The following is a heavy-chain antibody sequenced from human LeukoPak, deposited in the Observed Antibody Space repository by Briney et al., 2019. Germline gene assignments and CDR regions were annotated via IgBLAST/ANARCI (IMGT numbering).Heavy chain of an antibody. Sequence: SETLSLTCTVSGGSISSYYWSWIRQPPGKGLEWGGYIYYSGSTNYNPSLKSRVTISVDTSKNQFSLKLSSVTAPDTAVYYCARESLLREPGFRLPAPAAFDIWGQGTMVTVSS. CDR2: IYYSGST. V-gene: IGHV4-59*01. CDR3: ARESLLREPGFRLPAPAAFDI. D-gene: IGHD1-26*01. CDR1: GGSISSYY. J-gene: IGHJ3*02.